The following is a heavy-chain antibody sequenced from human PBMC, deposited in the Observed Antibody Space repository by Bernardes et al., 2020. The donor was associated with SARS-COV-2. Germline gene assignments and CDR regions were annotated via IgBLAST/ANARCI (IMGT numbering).Heavy chain of an antibody. J-gene: IGHJ6*02. CDR1: GYIFIHNW. Sequence: GDSLKISCKASGYIFIHNWIAWVRQMPGKGLEWMGTIYPGDSDTRYSPSFQGQVTVSADKSINTAYLQWSSLKASDTAVYYCARRQTNCTGGRCYSGGMDVWGQGTTVTVSS. V-gene: IGHV5-51*01. D-gene: IGHD2-15*01. CDR3: ARRQTNCTGGRCYSGGMDV. CDR2: IYPGDSDT.